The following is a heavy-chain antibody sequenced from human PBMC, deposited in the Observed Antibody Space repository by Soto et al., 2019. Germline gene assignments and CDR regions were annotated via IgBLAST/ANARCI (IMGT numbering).Heavy chain of an antibody. D-gene: IGHD5-12*01. CDR3: AREGVAPSYYYGMDV. Sequence: QVQLVQSGAEVKKPGASVKVSCKASGYTFTRSGISWVRQAPGQGLEWMGWISTYNGDTNYAQTFQGRVTMTTDTSTSTVHMAVRSLRSDDTAVYYCAREGVAPSYYYGMDVWGQGTPVTVSS. CDR1: GYTFTRSG. J-gene: IGHJ6*02. CDR2: ISTYNGDT. V-gene: IGHV1-18*01.